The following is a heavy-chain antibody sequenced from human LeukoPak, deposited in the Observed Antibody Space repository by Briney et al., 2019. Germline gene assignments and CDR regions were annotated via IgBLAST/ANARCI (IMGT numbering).Heavy chain of an antibody. CDR2: IKEDGTET. Sequence: GGSLRLSCAASGFMFRSSWMSWVRLVPGEGLEWVANIKEDGTETYYVDSVKGRFTISRDNAKNSLYLQMNSLRLEDTAVYYCAKEGRSLQTYWGQGTLVTVSS. CDR1: GFMFRSSW. J-gene: IGHJ4*02. CDR3: AKEGRSLQTY. V-gene: IGHV3-7*03. D-gene: IGHD5-24*01.